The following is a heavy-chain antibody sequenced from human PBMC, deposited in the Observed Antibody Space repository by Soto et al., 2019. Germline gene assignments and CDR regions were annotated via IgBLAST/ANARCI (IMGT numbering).Heavy chain of an antibody. D-gene: IGHD6-6*01. CDR1: GGTFSSYA. Sequence: SVKVSCKASGGTFSSYAISWVRQAPGQGLEWMGGIIPIFGTANYAQKSQGRVTITADKSTSTAYMELSSLRSEDTAVYYCANSIGDSSSSDYWGQGNLVTVSS. J-gene: IGHJ4*02. CDR2: IIPIFGTA. V-gene: IGHV1-69*06. CDR3: ANSIGDSSSSDY.